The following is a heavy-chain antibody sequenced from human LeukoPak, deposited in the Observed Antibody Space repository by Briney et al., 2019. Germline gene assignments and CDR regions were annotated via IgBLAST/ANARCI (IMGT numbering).Heavy chain of an antibody. CDR3: AREDTAMVTLDY. V-gene: IGHV4-34*01. Sequence: SETLSLTCAVYGGSFSGYYWSWIRQPPGKGLEWIGEINHSGSTNYNPSLKSRVTISVDTSKNQFSLKLSSVTAADTAVYYCAREDTAMVTLDYWGQGTLVIVSS. CDR2: INHSGST. J-gene: IGHJ4*02. CDR1: GGSFSGYY. D-gene: IGHD5-18*01.